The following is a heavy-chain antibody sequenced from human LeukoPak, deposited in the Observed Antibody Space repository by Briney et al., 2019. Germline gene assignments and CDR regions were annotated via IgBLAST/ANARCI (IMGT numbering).Heavy chain of an antibody. Sequence: GESLKISCKGSAYSSATYWIAWVRQMPAKSLEWMGIIYPGDSDTRYSPSFQGKVTISGDKSISTAYLQWSSLKASDTAMYYCARADYYDSSGYYLAAFDIWGQGTMVTVSS. CDR1: AYSSATYW. CDR2: IYPGDSDT. J-gene: IGHJ3*02. CDR3: ARADYYDSSGYYLAAFDI. V-gene: IGHV5-51*01. D-gene: IGHD3-22*01.